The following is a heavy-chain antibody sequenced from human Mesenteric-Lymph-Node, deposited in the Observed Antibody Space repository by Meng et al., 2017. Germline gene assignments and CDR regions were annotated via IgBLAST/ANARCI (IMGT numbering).Heavy chain of an antibody. CDR3: ARDKVAGIWAGMDV. V-gene: IGHV3-33*01. CDR2: IWSDGTNE. Sequence: GESLKISCAASGFSFSTYGMHWVRQAPGKGLEWVALIWSDGTNEYYADSVKGRFTISRDNAKNTLYLQMNSLRAEDTAVYYCARDKVAGIWAGMDVWGQGTTVTVSS. D-gene: IGHD6-19*01. J-gene: IGHJ6*02. CDR1: GFSFSTYG.